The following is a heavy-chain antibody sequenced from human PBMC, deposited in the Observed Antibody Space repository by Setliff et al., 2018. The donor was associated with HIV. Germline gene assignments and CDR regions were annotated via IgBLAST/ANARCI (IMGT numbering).Heavy chain of an antibody. CDR2: MYHSGST. CDR3: ASSNYRSVYFDY. V-gene: IGHV4-38-2*01. CDR1: GYSISSGYY. D-gene: IGHD1-7*01. Sequence: TSETLSLTCAVSGYSISSGYYWGWIRQPPGKGLEWIGSMYHSGSTYYNPSLKSRVTISVDTSKNQFSLKLSSVTAADTAVYYCASSNYRSVYFDYWGQGTLVTVSS. J-gene: IGHJ4*02.